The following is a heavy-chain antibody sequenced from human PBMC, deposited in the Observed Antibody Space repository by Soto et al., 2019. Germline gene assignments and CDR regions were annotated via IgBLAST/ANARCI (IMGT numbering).Heavy chain of an antibody. V-gene: IGHV1-2*02. D-gene: IGHD3-3*01. CDR3: TRGTGFWSGYYRYYGMDV. J-gene: IGHJ6*02. CDR1: GYSFAGYL. Sequence: VTVSCRASGYSFAGYLLHWVRQAPGQGLEWMGWINTDSGDTKYARKFQGRVTMTRDTSTSTGYMELSSLRSDDTAVYHCTRGTGFWSGYYRYYGMDVWGQGTTVTVSS. CDR2: INTDSGDT.